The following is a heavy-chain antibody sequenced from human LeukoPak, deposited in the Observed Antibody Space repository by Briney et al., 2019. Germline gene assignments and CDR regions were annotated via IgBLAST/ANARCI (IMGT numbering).Heavy chain of an antibody. V-gene: IGHV3-53*05. J-gene: IGHJ4*02. CDR3: ARVVVPAAEFDY. CDR1: GFTVSSNY. D-gene: IGHD2-2*01. Sequence: PGGSLRLSCAASGFTVSSNYMSWVRQAPGKGLEWVSVIYSGGSTYYADSVKGRFTISRDNSKNTLYLQMNSLRAEDTAVYYCARVVVPAAEFDYWGQGTLVTVSS. CDR2: IYSGGST.